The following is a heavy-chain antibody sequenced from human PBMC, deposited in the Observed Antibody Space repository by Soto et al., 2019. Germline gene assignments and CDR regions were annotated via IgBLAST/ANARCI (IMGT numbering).Heavy chain of an antibody. Sequence: QVQLQESGPGLVKPSGTLSLTCIVSGDSVSRDHWWSWVRQPPGKGLEWIGEIKHTGSTHYNPSLERRVTLSLDKSTNQLSLRLTSVTAADTAVYYCVSHGDHNWFAPWGQGTLVTVSS. CDR2: IKHTGST. CDR1: GDSVSRDHW. D-gene: IGHD4-17*01. CDR3: VSHGDHNWFAP. V-gene: IGHV4-4*02. J-gene: IGHJ5*02.